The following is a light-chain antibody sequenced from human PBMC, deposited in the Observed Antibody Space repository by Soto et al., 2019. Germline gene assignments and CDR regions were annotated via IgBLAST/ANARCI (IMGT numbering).Light chain of an antibody. J-gene: IGKJ1*01. CDR3: LQHYYYPWT. CDR1: QGISSY. CDR2: AAS. Sequence: AIRMTQSPSSLSASTGDRVTITCRASQGISSYLAWYQQKPGKAPKLLIYAASTLQSGVPSRFSGSGSGTDFTLTISCLQPEDFATYSCLQHYYYPWTFGQGTKVDI. V-gene: IGKV1-8*01.